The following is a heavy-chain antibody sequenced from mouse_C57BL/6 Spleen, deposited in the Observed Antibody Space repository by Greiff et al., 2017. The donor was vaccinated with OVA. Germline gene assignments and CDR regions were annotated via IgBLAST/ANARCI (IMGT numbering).Heavy chain of an antibody. Sequence: VKLMESGAELVKPGASVKISCKASGYAFSSYWMNWVKQRPGKGLEWIGQIYPGDGDTNYNGKFKGKATLTADKSSSTAYMQLSSLTSEDSAVNCCARHTTGYFDVWGTGTTVTVSS. CDR1: GYAFSSYW. V-gene: IGHV1-80*01. J-gene: IGHJ1*03. D-gene: IGHD1-1*01. CDR2: IYPGDGDT. CDR3: ARHTTGYFDV.